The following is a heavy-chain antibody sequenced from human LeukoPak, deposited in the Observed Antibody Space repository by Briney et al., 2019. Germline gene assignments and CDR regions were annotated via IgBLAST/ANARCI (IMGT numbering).Heavy chain of an antibody. D-gene: IGHD3-10*02. Sequence: GGSLRLSCAASGFTFSSYSMNWVRQAPGKGLEWVSYISSSSSTIYYADSVKGRFTISRDNAKNSLYLQMNSLGAEDTAVYYCARSLGSGRFYWYFDLWGRGTLVTVSS. J-gene: IGHJ2*01. V-gene: IGHV3-48*01. CDR3: ARSLGSGRFYWYFDL. CDR2: ISSSSSTI. CDR1: GFTFSSYS.